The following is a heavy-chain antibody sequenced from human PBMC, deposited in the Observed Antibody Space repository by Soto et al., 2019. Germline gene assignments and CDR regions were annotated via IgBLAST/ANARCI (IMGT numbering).Heavy chain of an antibody. D-gene: IGHD3-16*01. CDR2: IYYSGST. CDR1: GDSITYYY. CDR3: ARVHWVMREMWFDP. V-gene: IGHV4-59*12. J-gene: IGHJ5*02. Sequence: SETLSLTCTVSGDSITYYYWSWIRQSPEKGLEWIGYIYYSGSTNYNPSLKSRVTISVDTSKNQFSLKLSSVTAADTAVYYCARVHWVMREMWFDPWGQGTLVTVSS.